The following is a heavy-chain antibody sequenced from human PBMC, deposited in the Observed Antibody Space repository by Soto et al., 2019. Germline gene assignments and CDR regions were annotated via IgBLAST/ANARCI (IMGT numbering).Heavy chain of an antibody. CDR3: ASGELYDSTLGWYYYGMDV. J-gene: IGHJ6*02. CDR1: GFTFSSYA. D-gene: IGHD3-3*01. Sequence: PGGSLRLSCAASGFTFSSYAMHWVRQAPGKGLEWVAVISYDGSNKYYADSVKGRFTISRDNSKNTLYLQMNSLRAEDTAVYYCASGELYDSTLGWYYYGMDVWGQGTTVTVSS. CDR2: ISYDGSNK. V-gene: IGHV3-30-3*01.